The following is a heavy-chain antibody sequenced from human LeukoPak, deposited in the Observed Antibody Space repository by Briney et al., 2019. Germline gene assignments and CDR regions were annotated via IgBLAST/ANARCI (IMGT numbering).Heavy chain of an antibody. CDR1: GFTFDDYG. CDR3: AKDIHEDIAPDYFDY. J-gene: IGHJ4*02. CDR2: INWNGGST. D-gene: IGHD2-2*02. V-gene: IGHV3-20*04. Sequence: GGSLRLSCAASGFTFDDYGMSWVRHAPGKGLEWVSGINWNGGSTGYADSVKGRFTISRDNAKTSLYLQMNSLRAEDTALYYCAKDIHEDIAPDYFDYWGQGTLVTVSS.